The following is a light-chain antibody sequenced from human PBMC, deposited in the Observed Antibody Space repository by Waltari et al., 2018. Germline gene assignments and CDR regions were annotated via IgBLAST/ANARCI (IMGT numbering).Light chain of an antibody. CDR3: QQFGGSPMYT. CDR1: QSVDSTY. J-gene: IGKJ2*01. V-gene: IGKV3-20*01. Sequence: EVVLTQSPGTLSLSPGERATLSCRASQSVDSTYLAWYQQKPGQAPTLLIYKTSTRATGIPDRFSGSGSGTDFSLNINILEPGDSAVYYCQQFGGSPMYTFGLGTKLKIK. CDR2: KTS.